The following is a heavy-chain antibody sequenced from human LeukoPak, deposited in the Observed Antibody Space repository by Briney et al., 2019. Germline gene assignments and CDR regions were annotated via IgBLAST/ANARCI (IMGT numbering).Heavy chain of an antibody. V-gene: IGHV3-30*18. CDR3: AKSPRGGSPYYFDC. J-gene: IGHJ4*02. D-gene: IGHD2-15*01. CDR2: ISYDGSDQ. CDR1: GFPFSTYG. Sequence: GGSLRLSCAASGFPFSTYGMRWVRQAPGKGLEWVAVISYDGSDQYYADSVKGRFTVSRDNSKNTLYLQMSSLRVDDTAVYYCAKSPRGGSPYYFDCWGQGTPVTVSS.